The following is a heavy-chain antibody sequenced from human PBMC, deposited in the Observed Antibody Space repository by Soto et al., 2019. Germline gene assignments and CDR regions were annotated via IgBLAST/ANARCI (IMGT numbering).Heavy chain of an antibody. D-gene: IGHD5-12*01. CDR3: ARDIIVATIRNGSDY. CDR2: INHSGST. J-gene: IGHJ4*02. V-gene: IGHV4-34*01. CDR1: GGSFSGYY. Sequence: SETLSLTCAVYGGSFSGYYWSWIRQPPGKGLEWIGEINHSGSTNYNPSLKSRVTISVDTSKNQFSLKLSSVTAADTAVYYCARDIIVATIRNGSDYWGQGTLVTVSS.